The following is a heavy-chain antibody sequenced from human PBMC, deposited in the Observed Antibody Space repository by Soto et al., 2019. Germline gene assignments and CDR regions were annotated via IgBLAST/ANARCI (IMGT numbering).Heavy chain of an antibody. CDR1: GFTFGSYG. CDR2: ISYDGRHK. J-gene: IGHJ4*02. V-gene: IGHV3-30*18. Sequence: QVQLVESGGGVVQPGRSLRLSCVAFGFTFGSYGMHWVRQAPGKGLEWVAVISYDGRHKYYADSVRGRFTISRDNSKNTLYLEMNSLRVEDTAVYYCAKKRADYYNSTGEYDHWGQGTLVTVSS. D-gene: IGHD3-22*01. CDR3: AKKRADYYNSTGEYDH.